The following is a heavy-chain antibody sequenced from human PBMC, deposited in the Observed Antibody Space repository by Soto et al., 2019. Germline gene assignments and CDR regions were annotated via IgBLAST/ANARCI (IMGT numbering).Heavy chain of an antibody. V-gene: IGHV4-39*02. Sequence: ASETLSLTCTVSGGTIRSSNYYWAWIRQPPGKGLEWIGSIDYSGSTYYNPSLKSRVTISVDTSKNHFSLKLGSVTAADTALDYCSRRAPEGFDPWGQGTLVTVSS. CDR3: SRRAPEGFDP. J-gene: IGHJ5*02. CDR1: GGTIRSSNYY. CDR2: IDYSGST.